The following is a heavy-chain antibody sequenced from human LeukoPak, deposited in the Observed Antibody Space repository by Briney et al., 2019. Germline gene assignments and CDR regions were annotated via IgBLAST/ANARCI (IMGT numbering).Heavy chain of an antibody. CDR2: ISAYNGNT. CDR3: ARGHSAITGTTVSDY. V-gene: IGHV1-18*01. D-gene: IGHD1-20*01. Sequence: ASVKVSCKASGYTFTSYGISWVRQAPGQGLEWMGWISAYNGNTNYAQKLQGRVTMTTDTSTSTAYMELRSLRSDDTAVYYCARGHSAITGTTVSDYWGQGTLVTVSP. J-gene: IGHJ4*02. CDR1: GYTFTSYG.